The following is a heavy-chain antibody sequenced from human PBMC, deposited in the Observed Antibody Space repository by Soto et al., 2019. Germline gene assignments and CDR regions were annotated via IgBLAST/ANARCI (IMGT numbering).Heavy chain of an antibody. V-gene: IGHV4-59*01. J-gene: IGHJ1*01. Sequence: SETLSLTCTVSGGTISSYYWSWIRQPPGKGLEWIGYIYYSGSTNYNPSLKSRVTISVDTSKNQFSLKLSSVSAADTAVYYCVRRGPAFFYFNGSCYYARPAKYSQPWGRGPLVPV. CDR3: VRRGPAFFYFNGSCYYARPAKYSQP. CDR2: IYYSGST. D-gene: IGHD3-22*01. CDR1: GGTISSYY.